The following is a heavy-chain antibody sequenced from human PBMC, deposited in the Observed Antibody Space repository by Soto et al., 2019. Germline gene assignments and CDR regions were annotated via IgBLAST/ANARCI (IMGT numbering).Heavy chain of an antibody. CDR2: IWYDGSNK. J-gene: IGHJ6*02. V-gene: IGHV3-33*08. Sequence: QVRLVESGGGVVQPGRSLRLSCSASGFTFRNFGFHWVRQAPGKGLEWVALIWYDGSNKYYAESLKGRVSISRDNSKNTLYLEMKRLRVEDTAVYYCARDGDIQGGPPPKNYAMDVWGQGTTVTVSS. CDR1: GFTFRNFG. CDR3: ARDGDIQGGPPPKNYAMDV. D-gene: IGHD5-12*01.